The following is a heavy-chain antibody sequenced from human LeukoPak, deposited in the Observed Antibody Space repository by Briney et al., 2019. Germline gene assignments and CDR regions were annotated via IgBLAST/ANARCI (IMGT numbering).Heavy chain of an antibody. CDR1: GGSFSSGSYY. J-gene: IGHJ5*02. CDR3: ARDKVVPAANPARWFDP. CDR2: IYYSGST. V-gene: IGHV4-61*01. Sequence: SETLSLTCTVSGGSFSSGSYYWSWIRQPPGKGLEWIGYIYYSGSTNYNPSLKSRVTISVDTSKNQFSLKLSSVTAADTAAYYCARDKVVPAANPARWFDPWGQGTLVTVSS. D-gene: IGHD2-2*01.